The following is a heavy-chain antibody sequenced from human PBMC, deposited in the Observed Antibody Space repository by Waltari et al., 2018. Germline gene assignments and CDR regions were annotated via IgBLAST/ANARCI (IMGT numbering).Heavy chain of an antibody. CDR1: GFTFSNYL. Sequence: EVQLVESGGGLVQPGGSLRLSCAGSGFTFSNYLMSWVRQAPGKGLEWVAKINQDAGGKNYLDAVKGRFTISRDNTRNSLFLQMNSLRAEDTAVYYCARDDSSGYRGTLNYWGQGTLVTVSS. V-gene: IGHV3-7*01. CDR3: ARDDSSGYRGTLNY. CDR2: INQDAGGK. D-gene: IGHD3-22*01. J-gene: IGHJ4*02.